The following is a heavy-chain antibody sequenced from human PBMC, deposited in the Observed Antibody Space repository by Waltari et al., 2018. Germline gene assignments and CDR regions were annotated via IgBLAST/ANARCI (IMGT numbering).Heavy chain of an antibody. Sequence: VQVVESGGGLIQPGGSLRLSCAASGFTVRGNYMSWVRQAPGKGVEWFSVIYCSGNTYFVDSVKGRFTISRDNSKNTLYLQMNSLRAEDAAVYYCARGYCSGGSCYLGDYWGQGTLVTVSS. CDR3: ARGYCSGGSCYLGDY. D-gene: IGHD2-15*01. CDR1: GFTVRGNY. V-gene: IGHV3-53*01. J-gene: IGHJ4*02. CDR2: IYCSGNT.